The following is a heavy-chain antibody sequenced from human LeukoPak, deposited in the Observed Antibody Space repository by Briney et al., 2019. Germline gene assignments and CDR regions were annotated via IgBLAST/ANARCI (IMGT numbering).Heavy chain of an antibody. CDR2: INHSGST. CDR1: GGSFSGYY. Sequence: SETLSLTCAVYGGSFSGYYWSWIRQPPGKGLEWIGEINHSGSTNYNPSLKSRVTISVDTSKNQFSLKLSSVTAADTAVYYCARFWRGYSGYDWYYFDYWGQGTLVTVSS. V-gene: IGHV4-34*01. CDR3: ARFWRGYSGYDWYYFDY. D-gene: IGHD5-12*01. J-gene: IGHJ4*02.